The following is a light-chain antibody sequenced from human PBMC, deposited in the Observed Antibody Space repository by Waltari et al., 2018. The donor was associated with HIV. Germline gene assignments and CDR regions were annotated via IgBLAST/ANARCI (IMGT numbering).Light chain of an antibody. CDR2: HDN. CDR3: QAWYHSDDPIF. J-gene: IGLJ2*01. V-gene: IGLV3-21*03. CDR1: NIGTKS. Sequence: SYVLPQPPSVSVAPGKTATITCGGDNIGTKSLQWYQQRPGQAPVLVVYHDNNRPSGVPERFSGSNSGDTATLTISRVEAGDEADYYCQAWYHSDDPIFFGGGTQLTVL.